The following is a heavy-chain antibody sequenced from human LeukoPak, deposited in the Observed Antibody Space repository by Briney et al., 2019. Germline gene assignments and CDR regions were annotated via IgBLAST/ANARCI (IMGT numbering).Heavy chain of an antibody. CDR3: ATARITIIQGYGYFQH. Sequence: PGGSLRLSCAASGFTFSSYAMSWVRQAPGKGLEWVSAISGSGGSTYYADSVKGRFTISRDNSKNTLYLQMNSLRAEDTAVYYCATARITIIQGYGYFQHWGQGTLVTVSS. CDR1: GFTFSSYA. CDR2: ISGSGGST. V-gene: IGHV3-23*01. D-gene: IGHD3-9*01. J-gene: IGHJ1*01.